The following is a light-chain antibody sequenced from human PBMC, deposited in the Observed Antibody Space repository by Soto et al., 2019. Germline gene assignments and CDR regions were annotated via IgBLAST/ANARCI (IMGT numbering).Light chain of an antibody. CDR1: SSDIGVYNY. CDR2: EVN. V-gene: IGLV2-14*01. Sequence: LTQPASVSGSPGQSITFSCTGTSSDIGVYNYVSWYQQHPGKAPKLMIYEVNNRPSGVSNRFSGSKSGNTASLTISGLQAEDEADYYCSSYTTSNTYVFGTGTKVTVL. J-gene: IGLJ1*01. CDR3: SSYTTSNTYV.